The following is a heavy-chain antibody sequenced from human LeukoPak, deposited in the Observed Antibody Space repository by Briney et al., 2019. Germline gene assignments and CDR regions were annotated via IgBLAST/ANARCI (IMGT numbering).Heavy chain of an antibody. CDR1: NFTFNNAW. CDR3: ASLLSGSNQINDY. CDR2: IKQDGSEK. D-gene: IGHD1-26*01. Sequence: PPGGSLRLSCTASNFTFNNAWMNWVRQAPGKGLEWVANIKQDGSEKYYVDSVKGRFTISRDNAKNSLYLQMNSLRAEDTAVYYCASLLSGSNQINDYWGQGTLVTVSS. J-gene: IGHJ4*02. V-gene: IGHV3-7*01.